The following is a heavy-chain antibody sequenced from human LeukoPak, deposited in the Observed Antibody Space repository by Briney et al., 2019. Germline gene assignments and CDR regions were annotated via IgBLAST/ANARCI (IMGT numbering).Heavy chain of an antibody. Sequence: HGESLKISCKGSGYSFTSYRIGWVRQMPGKGLEWMGIIYPGDSDTRYSPSFQGQVTISADKSISTAYLQWSSLKASDTAMYYCARRGVAAAGVYDAFDIWGQGTMVTVSS. CDR3: ARRGVAAAGVYDAFDI. CDR2: IYPGDSDT. V-gene: IGHV5-51*01. J-gene: IGHJ3*02. D-gene: IGHD6-13*01. CDR1: GYSFTSYR.